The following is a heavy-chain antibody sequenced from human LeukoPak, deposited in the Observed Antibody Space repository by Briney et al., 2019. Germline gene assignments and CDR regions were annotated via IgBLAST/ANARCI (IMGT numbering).Heavy chain of an antibody. D-gene: IGHD5-24*01. V-gene: IGHV4-39*07. Sequence: SETLSLTCTVSGGSISSSSYYWSWIRQPPGKGLEWIGEINHSGSTNYNPSLKSRVTISVDTSKNQFSLKLSSVTAADTAVYYCARRRDGYNSFWWPTTSRDDAFDIWGQGTMVTVSS. J-gene: IGHJ3*02. CDR2: INHSGST. CDR3: ARRRDGYNSFWWPTTSRDDAFDI. CDR1: GGSISSSSYY.